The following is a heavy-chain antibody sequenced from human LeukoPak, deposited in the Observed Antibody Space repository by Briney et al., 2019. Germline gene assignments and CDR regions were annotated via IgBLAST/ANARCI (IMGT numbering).Heavy chain of an antibody. CDR2: INQDGSEK. D-gene: IGHD4-17*01. V-gene: IGHV3-7*01. Sequence: PGGSLRLSCAGSGFTFSTDWMSWVRQAPGKGLEWVGNINQDGSEKNFVDSVKGRFTISRDNAKNSLYLQLNRLRVEDTATYFCARDTTHTHYGDAFDLWGQGTLVAVSS. CDR3: ARDTTHTHYGDAFDL. CDR1: GFTFSTDW. J-gene: IGHJ3*01.